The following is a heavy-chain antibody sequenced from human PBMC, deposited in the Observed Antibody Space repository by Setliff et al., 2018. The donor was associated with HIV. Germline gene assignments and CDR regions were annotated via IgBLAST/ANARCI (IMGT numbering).Heavy chain of an antibody. Sequence: ASVKVSCKASGYTFTDYYLHWVRQAPGQGLEWMGWVNPKFGGTLYARKFRGRVTMTRDMSINTVYLELSSLSSDDTAVYYCARDLSTHWSGYSLGFWGPGTLVTVSS. D-gene: IGHD3-3*01. CDR2: VNPKFGGT. V-gene: IGHV1-2*02. J-gene: IGHJ4*02. CDR3: ARDLSTHWSGYSLGF. CDR1: GYTFTDYY.